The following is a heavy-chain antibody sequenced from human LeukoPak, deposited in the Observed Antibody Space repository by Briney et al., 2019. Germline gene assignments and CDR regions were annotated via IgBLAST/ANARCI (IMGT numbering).Heavy chain of an antibody. CDR1: GASVSSGSYY. V-gene: IGHV4-61*01. J-gene: IGHJ3*02. CDR2: IYYSGST. Sequence: PSETLSLTCTVSGASVSSGSYYWSWIRQPPGKGLEWIGYIYYSGSTNYNPSLKSRVTISVDTSKNQFSLKLSSVTTADTAVYYCARLHRGEEAFDIWGQGTMVTVSS. CDR3: ARLHRGEEAFDI.